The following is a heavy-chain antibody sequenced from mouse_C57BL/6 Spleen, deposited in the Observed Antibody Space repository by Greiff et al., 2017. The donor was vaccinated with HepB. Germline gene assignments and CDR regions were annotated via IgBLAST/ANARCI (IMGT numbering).Heavy chain of an antibody. Sequence: VQLQQSGAELVRPGASVTLSCKASGYTFTDYEMHWVKQTPVHGLEWIGAIDPETGGTAYNQKFKGKAILTADKSSSTAYMELRSLTSEDSAVYYCTRGWVYYGNRWFAYWGQGTLVTVSA. J-gene: IGHJ3*01. CDR1: GYTFTDYE. CDR3: TRGWVYYGNRWFAY. CDR2: IDPETGGT. D-gene: IGHD2-1*01. V-gene: IGHV1-15*01.